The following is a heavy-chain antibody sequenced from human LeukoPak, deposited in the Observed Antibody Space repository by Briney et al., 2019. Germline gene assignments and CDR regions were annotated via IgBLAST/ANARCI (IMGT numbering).Heavy chain of an antibody. V-gene: IGHV3-48*03. CDR1: GFTFSSYE. CDR2: ISSSGSTI. CDR3: AGLSQYALDV. D-gene: IGHD2-8*01. Sequence: GGSLRLSCAASGFTFSSYEMNWVRQAPGKGLAWVSYISSSGSTIYYADSVKGRFTISRDNAKNSLYLQMSSLRAEDTAVYYCAGLSQYALDVWGQGTPVTVSS. J-gene: IGHJ6*01.